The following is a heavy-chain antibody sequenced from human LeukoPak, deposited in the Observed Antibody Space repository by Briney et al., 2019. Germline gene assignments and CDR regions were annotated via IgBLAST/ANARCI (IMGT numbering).Heavy chain of an antibody. CDR3: ARAMPHDNWFDP. CDR1: GFSFSSYA. V-gene: IGHV3-74*03. D-gene: IGHD2-2*01. CDR2: INGDASNT. Sequence: GGSLRLSCAASGFSFSSYAMHWVRHVAGKGLVWVARINGDASNTTYADSVKGRFTISRDKAKNTLYLQMNSLRVDDTAVYYCARAMPHDNWFDPWGQGSLVTVSS. J-gene: IGHJ5*02.